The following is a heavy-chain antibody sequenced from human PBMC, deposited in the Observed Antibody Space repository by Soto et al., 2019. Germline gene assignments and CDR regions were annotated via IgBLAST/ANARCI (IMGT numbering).Heavy chain of an antibody. D-gene: IGHD3-10*01. Sequence: LRLSCSASGFTFTNYGFHWVRQAPGKGLEWVAMIWYDGTNEYYADSVTGRFSISRDNSKNTVYLQMNSLRVDDTAIYYCARDTTRFGYYALDVWGQGTTVTVSS. CDR1: GFTFTNYG. CDR2: IWYDGTNE. CDR3: ARDTTRFGYYALDV. J-gene: IGHJ6*02. V-gene: IGHV3-33*01.